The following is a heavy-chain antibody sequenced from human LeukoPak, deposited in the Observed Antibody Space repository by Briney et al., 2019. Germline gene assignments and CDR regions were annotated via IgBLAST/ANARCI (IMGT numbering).Heavy chain of an antibody. D-gene: IGHD7-27*01. Sequence: GGSLRLSCAASGFTFSRSTMAWVRQAPGKGLEWLANIKEDGYGKHYGDSVDGRASISTDHTQHSLYFQIDSLRVKDLSVYYCVRENNWGDYSWGQGIMVTVSS. J-gene: IGHJ5*02. CDR2: IKEDGYGK. CDR3: VRENNWGDYS. CDR1: GFTFSRST. V-gene: IGHV3-7*01.